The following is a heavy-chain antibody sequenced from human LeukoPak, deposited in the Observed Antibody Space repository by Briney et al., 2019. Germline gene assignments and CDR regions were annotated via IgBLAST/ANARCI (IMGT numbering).Heavy chain of an antibody. Sequence: SETLSLTCAVSGYSISSGYYWGWIRQPPGRVLEWIGSIYHSGSTYYNPSLKSRVTVSVDTSKNQFSLKLSSVTAADSAVYYCAKCITMVRGTQRLGYYYMDVWGKGTTVTVSS. D-gene: IGHD3-10*01. V-gene: IGHV4-38-2*01. CDR3: AKCITMVRGTQRLGYYYMDV. CDR1: GYSISSGYY. CDR2: IYHSGST. J-gene: IGHJ6*03.